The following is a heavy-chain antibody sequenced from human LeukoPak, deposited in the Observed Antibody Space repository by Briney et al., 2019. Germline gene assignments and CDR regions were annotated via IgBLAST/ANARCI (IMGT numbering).Heavy chain of an antibody. D-gene: IGHD1-26*01. CDR3: AKDSRHRIVGTTTFLDY. CDR2: ISSSSSYI. J-gene: IGHJ4*02. V-gene: IGHV3-21*01. Sequence: GGSLRLSCAASGFTFSSYSMNWVRQAPGKGLEWVSSISSSSSYIYYADSVKGRFTISRDNAKNSLYLQMNSLRAEDTAAYYCAKDSRHRIVGTTTFLDYWGQGTLVTVSS. CDR1: GFTFSSYS.